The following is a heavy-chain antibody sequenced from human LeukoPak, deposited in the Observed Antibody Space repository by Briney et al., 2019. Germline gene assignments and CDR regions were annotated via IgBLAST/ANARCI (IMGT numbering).Heavy chain of an antibody. CDR3: AKGLDTAMVGDI. CDR2: ISWNSGSI. J-gene: IGHJ3*02. V-gene: IGHV3-9*01. Sequence: GRSLRLSCAASGFTFDDYAMHWVRQAPGKGLEWVSGISWNSGSIGYADSVKGRFTISRDNAKNSLYLQMNSLRAEDTALYYCAKGLDTAMVGDIWGQGTMVTVSS. D-gene: IGHD5-18*01. CDR1: GFTFDDYA.